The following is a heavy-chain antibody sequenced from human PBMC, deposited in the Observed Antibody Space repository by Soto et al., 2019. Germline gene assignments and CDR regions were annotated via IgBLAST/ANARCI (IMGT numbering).Heavy chain of an antibody. CDR1: GGTFSSYA. CDR3: AREAGGSKCAGNRFDP. D-gene: IGHD3-10*01. V-gene: IGHV1-69*13. CDR2: IIPIFGTA. J-gene: IGHJ5*02. Sequence: SVKVSCKASGGTFSSYAISWVRQAPGQGLEWMGGIIPIFGTANYAQKFQGRVTITADESTSTAYMELSSLRSEDTAVYYCAREAGGSKCAGNRFDPSGQGTLVTVYS.